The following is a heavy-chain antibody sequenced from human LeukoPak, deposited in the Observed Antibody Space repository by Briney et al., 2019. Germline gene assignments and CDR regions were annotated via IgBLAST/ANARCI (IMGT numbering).Heavy chain of an antibody. J-gene: IGHJ6*03. CDR1: GYTFSIYG. Sequence: ASVKVSCKASGYTFSIYGFSWVRQAPGQGLEWMGWISAYNGNTNYAQKFQGRVTMTRDMSTSTVYMELSSLRSEDTAVYYCAREGNVIGRLRLDYYYYMDVWGKGTTVTVSS. V-gene: IGHV1-18*01. D-gene: IGHD5-12*01. CDR3: AREGNVIGRLRLDYYYYMDV. CDR2: ISAYNGNT.